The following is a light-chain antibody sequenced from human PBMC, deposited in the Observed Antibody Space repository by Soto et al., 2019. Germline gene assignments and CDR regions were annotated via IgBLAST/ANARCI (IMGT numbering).Light chain of an antibody. CDR3: QQYGSSPPYT. V-gene: IGKV3-20*01. CDR1: HSVSSSY. Sequence: EIVLTQSPGTLSLSPGERATLSCRASHSVSSSYLAWYQQKPGQAPRLLIYGASSRATGIPDRFSGSGSGTDFTLTISRLEPEDFAVYYCQQYGSSPPYTFGPGTKVGIK. J-gene: IGKJ3*01. CDR2: GAS.